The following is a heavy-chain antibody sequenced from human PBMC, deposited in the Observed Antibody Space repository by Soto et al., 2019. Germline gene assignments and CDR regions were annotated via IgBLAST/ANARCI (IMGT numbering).Heavy chain of an antibody. D-gene: IGHD7-27*01. CDR2: INHSGSP. CDR1: GGSLSGYY. V-gene: IGHV4-34*02. CDR3: ATFPPEGLTATPRGHDAFDI. J-gene: IGHJ3*02. Sequence: QLHVEQRGTGLLKPSETLSLTCDVYGGSLSGYYWSWIRQAPGKGLEWIVEINHSGSPNYNPSLQSRVSVSVDTSKTYFSLKLSSVTAADTAVYYCATFPPEGLTATPRGHDAFDIWGQGTLVTVSS.